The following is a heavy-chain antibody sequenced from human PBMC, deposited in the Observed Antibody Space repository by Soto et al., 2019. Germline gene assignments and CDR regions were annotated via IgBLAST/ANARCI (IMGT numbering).Heavy chain of an antibody. CDR2: INPSGDSR. J-gene: IGHJ5*02. CDR3: AKDNSQNYGTPAASPGFHP. Sequence: QAQLVQSGAEVKKPGASVKVSCKASGFSFSDYFMHWVRQAPGQGLEWMGIINPSGDSRNYAQKFKARVTITRDPSTTTCDMDLSSLRYEDTAGYYCAKDNSQNYGTPAASPGFHPWGQGTRSPSPQ. V-gene: IGHV1-46*01. D-gene: IGHD2-15*01. CDR1: GFSFSDYF.